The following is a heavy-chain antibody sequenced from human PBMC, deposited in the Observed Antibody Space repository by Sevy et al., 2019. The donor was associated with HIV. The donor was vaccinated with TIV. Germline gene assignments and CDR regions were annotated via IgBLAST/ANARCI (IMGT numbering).Heavy chain of an antibody. D-gene: IGHD3-22*01. CDR3: VQEIGAKNHV. Sequence: GGSLRLSCAASGFTFNVYSMNWVRQAPGEGLEWDSSITSSFSINYADSVKGRFTISRDNAKNSLYLQMNSLRADDTAVYYCVQEIGAKNHVWGQGTTVTVSS. CDR2: ITSSFSI. V-gene: IGHV3-21*01. CDR1: GFTFNVYS. J-gene: IGHJ6*02.